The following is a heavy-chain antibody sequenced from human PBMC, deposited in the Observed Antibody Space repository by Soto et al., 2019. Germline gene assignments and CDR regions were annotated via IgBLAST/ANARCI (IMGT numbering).Heavy chain of an antibody. V-gene: IGHV3-23*01. D-gene: IGHD6-6*01. Sequence: PGGSLRLSCAASGFTFSDYAMSWVRQAPGKGLEWVSGVSSSAASTSYADSVKGRFTISRDNSKNTMYLQMNSLRAEDTALYYCARRSDSSSRGFDSWGQGTLVTVSS. J-gene: IGHJ4*02. CDR3: ARRSDSSSRGFDS. CDR2: VSSSAAST. CDR1: GFTFSDYA.